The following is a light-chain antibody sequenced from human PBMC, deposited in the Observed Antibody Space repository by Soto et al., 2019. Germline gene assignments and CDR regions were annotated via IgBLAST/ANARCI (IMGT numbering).Light chain of an antibody. CDR1: QSVSSSY. J-gene: IGKJ1*01. V-gene: IGKV3-20*01. CDR3: QQYGSSSWT. CDR2: GAS. Sequence: VLSQSPGTLSLSPGERAALSCRASQSVSSSYLAWYQQKPGQAPRLLIYGASSRATGIPDRFSGSGSGTDFTLTISRLEPEDFAVYYCQQYGSSSWTFGQGTKVDIK.